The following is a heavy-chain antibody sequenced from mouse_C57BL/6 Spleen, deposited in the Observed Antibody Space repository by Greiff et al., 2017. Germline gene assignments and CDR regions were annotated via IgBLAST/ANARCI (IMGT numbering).Heavy chain of an antibody. Sequence: EVKLMESEGGLVQPGSSMKLSCTASGFTFSDYYMAWVRQVPEKGLEWVANINYDGSSTYYLDSLKSRFIISRDNAKNILYLQMSSLKSEDTATYYCAREGVSRGYAMDYWGQGTSVTVSS. J-gene: IGHJ4*01. V-gene: IGHV5-16*01. CDR2: INYDGSST. CDR3: AREGVSRGYAMDY. CDR1: GFTFSDYY. D-gene: IGHD6-2*01.